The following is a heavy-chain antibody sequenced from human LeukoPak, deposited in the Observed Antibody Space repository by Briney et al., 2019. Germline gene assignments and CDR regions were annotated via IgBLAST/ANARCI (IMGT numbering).Heavy chain of an antibody. J-gene: IGHJ4*02. CDR3: ARDRYGSGSYYFDN. Sequence: SETLSLTCTVSGGSVSNASYYWSWIRQPPGEGLDWIGYVFYSGSTNYSPSLKSRVTVSVDTSKNQFSLILTSVTAADTAVYYCARDRYGSGSYYFDNWGQGTLVTVSS. D-gene: IGHD3-10*01. CDR1: GGSVSNASYY. V-gene: IGHV4-61*01. CDR2: VFYSGST.